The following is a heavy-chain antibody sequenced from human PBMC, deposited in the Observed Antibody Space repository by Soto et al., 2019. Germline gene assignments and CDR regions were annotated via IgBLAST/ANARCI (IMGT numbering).Heavy chain of an antibody. CDR3: GRGRSGQIVVFY. CDR1: GYTFTGHY. V-gene: IGHV1-2*02. D-gene: IGHD1-26*01. J-gene: IGHJ4*02. CDR2: IGPESGAT. Sequence: GASVKVSCKTSGYTFTGHYIHWVRQAPQQGPEWMGEIGPESGATRYAQKFRGRVTMTMDTSITTVYMELKNLSPDDTAVYYRGRGRSGQIVVFYWGQGTPVTV.